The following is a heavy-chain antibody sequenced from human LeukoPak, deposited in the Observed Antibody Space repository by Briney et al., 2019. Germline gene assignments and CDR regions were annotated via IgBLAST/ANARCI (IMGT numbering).Heavy chain of an antibody. V-gene: IGHV3-74*03. J-gene: IGHJ4*02. Sequence: GGSLRLSCAASGFSFLSYWMHWVRQAPGKGLVWVSRINSDGSGALYADSVKGRFTISRDNAKNTLYLQMNSLRAEDTAVYYCGYDSSGYSSFDYWGQGTLATVSS. CDR3: GYDSSGYSSFDY. D-gene: IGHD3-22*01. CDR1: GFSFLSYW. CDR2: INSDGSGA.